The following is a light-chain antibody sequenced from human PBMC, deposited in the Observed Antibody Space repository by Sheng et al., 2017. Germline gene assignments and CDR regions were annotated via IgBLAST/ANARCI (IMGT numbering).Light chain of an antibody. J-gene: IGLJ3*02. CDR3: ATWDSSLSAWV. V-gene: IGLV1-51*01. Sequence: QSVLTQPPSVSAAPGQKVTISCSGRSSNIGDNYVSWYQKLPGTAPKLVIYDNDKRPSGIPDRFSASKSDTSATLGITGLQTEDEAVYYCATWDSSLSAWVFGGGTKVSVL. CDR2: DND. CDR1: SSNIGDNY.